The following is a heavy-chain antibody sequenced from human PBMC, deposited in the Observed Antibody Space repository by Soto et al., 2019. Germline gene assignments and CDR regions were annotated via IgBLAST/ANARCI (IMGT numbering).Heavy chain of an antibody. D-gene: IGHD3-22*01. CDR3: ARDRGPSSGYYPYWFDP. J-gene: IGHJ5*02. V-gene: IGHV1-69*12. CDR2: IIPIFGTA. Sequence: QDQLVQSGAEVKKPRSSVKVSCKASGGTFSSYAITWVRQAPGQGLEWMGGIIPIFGTANYAQKFQGRVTITADESTSTAYMELSSLRSEDTAVYYCARDRGPSSGYYPYWFDPWGQGTLVTVSS. CDR1: GGTFSSYA.